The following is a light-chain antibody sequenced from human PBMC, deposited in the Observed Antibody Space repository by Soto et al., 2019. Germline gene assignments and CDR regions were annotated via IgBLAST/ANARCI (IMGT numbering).Light chain of an antibody. CDR3: GSYAGSSVLVL. CDR1: SRDVGSYNL. V-gene: IGLV2-23*01. Sequence: QSVLTQPASVSGSPGQSITISCTGTSRDVGSYNLVSWYQQHPGKAPKLMIYEGSKRPSGVSNRFSASKSGNTASQTISGLQAEDEADYYCGSYAGSSVLVLFGGGTKLTGL. CDR2: EGS. J-gene: IGLJ2*01.